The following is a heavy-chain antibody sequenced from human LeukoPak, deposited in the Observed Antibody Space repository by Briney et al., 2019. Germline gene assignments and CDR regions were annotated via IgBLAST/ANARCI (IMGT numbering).Heavy chain of an antibody. CDR1: GFTFSSYS. CDR2: ISSSSSYI. V-gene: IGHV3-21*01. J-gene: IGHJ4*02. CDR3: ARSRAGVLRFLEWLLGYYFDY. Sequence: PGGSLRLSCAASGFTFSSYSMNWVRQAPGKGLEWVSSISSSSSYIYYADSVKGRFTISRDNAKNSLYLQMNSLRAEDTAVYYCARSRAGVLRFLEWLLGYYFDYWGQGTLVTVSS. D-gene: IGHD3-3*01.